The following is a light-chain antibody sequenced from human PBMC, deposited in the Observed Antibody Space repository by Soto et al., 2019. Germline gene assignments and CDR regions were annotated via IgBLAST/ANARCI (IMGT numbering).Light chain of an antibody. CDR3: AAWDDSLNVLV. CDR2: KDT. V-gene: IGLV1-44*01. J-gene: IGLJ2*01. Sequence: QSVLTQPPSASGTPGQRVTISCSGSSANIGTNTVHWYQQLSRTASKLLIYKDTQRPSGVPDRVSGSKSGTSASLAISGLQSEDEAEYYCAAWDDSLNVLVFGGGTKVTVL. CDR1: SANIGTNT.